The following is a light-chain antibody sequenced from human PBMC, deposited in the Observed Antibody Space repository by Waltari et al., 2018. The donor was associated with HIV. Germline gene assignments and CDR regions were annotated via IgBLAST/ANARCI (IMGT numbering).Light chain of an antibody. CDR3: QQYYTTLWT. Sequence: DIVMTQSPDSLAVSLGERATINCKSSQSVVYSSNNKNYLAWYQQKPGQPPKLRIYWASTRESGVPARFSGSGSGTDFTLTVSSLQAEDVAVYYCQQYYTTLWTFGQGTKVEIK. J-gene: IGKJ1*01. CDR1: QSVVYSSNNKNY. V-gene: IGKV4-1*01. CDR2: WAS.